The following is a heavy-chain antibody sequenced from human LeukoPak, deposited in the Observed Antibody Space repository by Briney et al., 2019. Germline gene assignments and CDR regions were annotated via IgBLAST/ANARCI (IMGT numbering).Heavy chain of an antibody. CDR1: GYTFSNYD. CDR2: MNPYSANT. J-gene: IGHJ5*02. V-gene: IGHV1-8*03. D-gene: IGHD6-13*01. CDR3: AGMQRLVLRSPLDP. Sequence: ASVKVSCKASGYTFSNYDINWVRQATGQGLEWMGWMNPYSANTGFAQNFQGRITITRNTFISTAYMELSSLRSEDTAVYYCAGMQRLVLRSPLDPWGQGTLVTVSS.